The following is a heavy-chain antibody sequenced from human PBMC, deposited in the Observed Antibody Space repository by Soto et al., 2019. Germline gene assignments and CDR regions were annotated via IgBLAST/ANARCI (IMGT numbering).Heavy chain of an antibody. CDR1: GFTFSSYG. V-gene: IGHV3-30*03. CDR2: ISSDGSNK. Sequence: GGSLRLSCAGSGFTFSSYGLHWVRQAPGEGLEWVTVISSDGSNKYYIDSVKGRFTISRDNAKNTLYLQMNSLRAEDTAVYYRHSSGVTAIADYFDYWGQGTLVTVSS. D-gene: IGHD2-21*02. J-gene: IGHJ4*02. CDR3: HSSGVTAIADYFDY.